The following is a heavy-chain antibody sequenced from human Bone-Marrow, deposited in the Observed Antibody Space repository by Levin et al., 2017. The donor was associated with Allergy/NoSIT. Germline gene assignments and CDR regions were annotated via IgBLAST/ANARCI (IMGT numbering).Heavy chain of an antibody. Sequence: PGGSLRLSCAASGFTFSSYAMHWVRQAPGKGLECVAVISHDEGNKYYADSVRGRFTVSRDTSHNTLFLQMNSLTDEDSAVYYCARVDEVGYFDWVSPGADWGQGTLVTVSS. CDR3: ARVDEVGYFDWVSPGAD. CDR2: ISHDEGNK. D-gene: IGHD3-9*01. J-gene: IGHJ4*02. CDR1: GFTFSSYA. V-gene: IGHV3-30-3*01.